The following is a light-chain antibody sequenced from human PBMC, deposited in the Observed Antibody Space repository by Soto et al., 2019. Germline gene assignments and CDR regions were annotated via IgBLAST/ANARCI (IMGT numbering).Light chain of an antibody. Sequence: DIQMTQSPASLSSCLLDSVTISCRASQTISSWLAWYQQKPGKAPKLLIYKASTLKSGVPSRFSGSGSGTEFTLTISSLQPDDFATYYCQHYNSYSEAFGQGTKVDI. CDR1: QTISSW. CDR2: KAS. CDR3: QHYNSYSEA. J-gene: IGKJ1*01. V-gene: IGKV1-5*03.